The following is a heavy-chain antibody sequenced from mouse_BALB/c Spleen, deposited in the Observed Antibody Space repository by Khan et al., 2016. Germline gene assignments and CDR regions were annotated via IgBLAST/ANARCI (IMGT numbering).Heavy chain of an antibody. J-gene: IGHJ3*01. D-gene: IGHD2-4*01. Sequence: EVELVESGGGLVKPGGSLKLSCAASGFTFSDYYMYWVRQTPEKRLEWVATISDGGSYTYYPDSVKGRFTISRDNAKNNLYLQMSPLKSEDTAMYYCAREGLRRGFAYWGQGTLVTVSA. CDR1: GFTFSDYY. CDR3: AREGLRRGFAY. CDR2: ISDGGSYT. V-gene: IGHV5-4*02.